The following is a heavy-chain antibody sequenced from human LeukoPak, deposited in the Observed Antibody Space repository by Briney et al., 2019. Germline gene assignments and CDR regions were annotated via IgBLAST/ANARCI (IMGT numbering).Heavy chain of an antibody. CDR1: GFTFSSYW. J-gene: IGHJ4*02. Sequence: GRSLRLSCAASGFTFSSYWMHWVRQAPGKGLVWVSRINSDGSSTSYADSVKGRFTISRDNAKNTLYLQMNSLRAEDTAVYYCARARFWSGIYYFDYWGQGTLVTVSS. D-gene: IGHD3-3*01. CDR2: INSDGSST. CDR3: ARARFWSGIYYFDY. V-gene: IGHV3-74*01.